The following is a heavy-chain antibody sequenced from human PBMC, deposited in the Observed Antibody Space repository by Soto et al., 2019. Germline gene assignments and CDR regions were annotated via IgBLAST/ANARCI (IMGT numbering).Heavy chain of an antibody. Sequence: QLQLQESGPGLVKSSETLSLTCTVSGASINSTSYYWGWIRQPPGKGLEWIGSVYFSGDTYYNPSIQSRLTISVDTSKNQFSLKLSSVNAADSAVYFWARQIRYTYGYFPRDIDYWGQGALVTVAS. CDR1: GASINSTSYY. CDR3: ARQIRYTYGYFPRDIDY. CDR2: VYFSGDT. D-gene: IGHD5-18*01. J-gene: IGHJ4*02. V-gene: IGHV4-39*01.